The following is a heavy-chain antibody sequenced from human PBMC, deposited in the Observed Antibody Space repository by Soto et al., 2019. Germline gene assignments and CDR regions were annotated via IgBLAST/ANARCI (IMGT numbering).Heavy chain of an antibody. V-gene: IGHV4-34*01. D-gene: IGHD3-22*01. CDR1: GGSFSDYY. CDR3: ARGRMTVVITPDYFDC. CDR2: IDHSGST. J-gene: IGHJ4*02. Sequence: QVQLQQWGAGLLKPSETLSLTCAVYGGSFSDYYWSWIRQSPEKGLEWIGEIDHSGSTNYNPSLTSRVTISVDTSKNQFSLKLSSVTDVDTAVYYCARGRMTVVITPDYFDCWGQGTLVTVSS.